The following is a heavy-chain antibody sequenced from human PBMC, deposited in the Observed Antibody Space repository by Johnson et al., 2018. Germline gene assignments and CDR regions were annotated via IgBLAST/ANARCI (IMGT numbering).Heavy chain of an antibody. Sequence: QVQLVQSGGGVVQPGRSLRLSCAASGFTLSNYAMHWVRQAPGKGLEWVAVISYDGSNQYYADSVKGRFTISRDNSKNTLYLQMNSLRAEDTAVYYCARAKGIAAAGRELDIWGQGTMVTVSS. V-gene: IGHV3-30-3*01. D-gene: IGHD6-13*01. CDR2: ISYDGSNQ. CDR3: ARAKGIAAAGRELDI. J-gene: IGHJ3*02. CDR1: GFTLSNYA.